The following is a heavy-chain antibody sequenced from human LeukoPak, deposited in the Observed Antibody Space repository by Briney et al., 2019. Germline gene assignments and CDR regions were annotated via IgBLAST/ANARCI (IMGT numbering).Heavy chain of an antibody. J-gene: IGHJ4*02. V-gene: IGHV3-21*01. CDR1: GFTFSSYS. CDR2: ISSSSSYI. Sequence: GGSLRLSCAASGFTFSSYSVNWVRQAPGKGLEWVSSISSSSSYIYYADSVKGRFTISRDNAKNSLYLQMNSLRAEDTAVYYCARVRGYFDSIDYWGQGTLVTVSS. D-gene: IGHD3-9*01. CDR3: ARVRGYFDSIDY.